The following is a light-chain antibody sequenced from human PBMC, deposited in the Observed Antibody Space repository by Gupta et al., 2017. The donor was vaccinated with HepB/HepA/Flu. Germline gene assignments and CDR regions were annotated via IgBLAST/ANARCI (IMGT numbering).Light chain of an antibody. V-gene: IGKV3-20*01. CDR2: VAS. J-gene: IGKJ2*01. Sequence: EIVLPQSPGPLSFPPGERATLSARASQSVSSSYLAWYQQKPGQAPRLLIYVASSRATGIPDRFSGRGSGTDFTLTISRLETEDFAVYYGQQYGRSSYTFGQGTKLEIK. CDR3: QQYGRSSYT. CDR1: QSVSSSY.